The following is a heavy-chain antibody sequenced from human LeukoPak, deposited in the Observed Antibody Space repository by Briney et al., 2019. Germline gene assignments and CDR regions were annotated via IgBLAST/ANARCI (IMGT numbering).Heavy chain of an antibody. D-gene: IGHD3-10*01. CDR2: ISSSSSYT. V-gene: IGHV3-21*05. CDR1: GFTFSSYA. CDR3: ARDMVAAGSGSYFGMDV. J-gene: IGHJ6*02. Sequence: GGSLRLSCAASGFTFSSYAMHWVRQAPGKGLEWVSYISSSSSYTNYADSVKGRFTISRDNAKNSLYLQMNSLRAEDTAVYYCARDMVAAGSGSYFGMDVWGQGTTVTVSS.